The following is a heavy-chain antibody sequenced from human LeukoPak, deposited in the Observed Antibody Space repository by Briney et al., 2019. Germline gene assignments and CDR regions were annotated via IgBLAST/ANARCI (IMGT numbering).Heavy chain of an antibody. CDR1: GGSFSYYY. J-gene: IGHJ3*02. D-gene: IGHD1-1*01. V-gene: IGHV4-34*01. CDR3: ASIPTNGGNAFDI. CDR2: IYHSGRT. Sequence: KTSETLSLTCAVYGGSFSYYYWNWIRQPPGKGVEWIGEIYHSGRTYYNPALKSRVTMSVDMSKNQFSLRLTSVTAADTAVYYCASIPTNGGNAFDIWGQGTMVTVSS.